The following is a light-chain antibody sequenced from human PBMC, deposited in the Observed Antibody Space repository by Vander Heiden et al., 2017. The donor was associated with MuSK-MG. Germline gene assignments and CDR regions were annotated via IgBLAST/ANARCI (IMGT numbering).Light chain of an antibody. CDR2: DAS. CDR1: QSVSSY. V-gene: IGKV3-11*01. J-gene: IGKJ5*01. CDR3: QQRSNWPPT. Sequence: EIVLTQYPATLSLSPGERATVSCRASQSVSSYLGWYQQKPGQAPRLLIYDASNRATGIPARFSGSGSGTDFTLTISSLEPEDFAVYYCQQRSNWPPTVGQGTRLEIK.